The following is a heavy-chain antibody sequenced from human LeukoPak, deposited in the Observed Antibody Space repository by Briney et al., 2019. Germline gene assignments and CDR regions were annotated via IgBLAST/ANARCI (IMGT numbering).Heavy chain of an antibody. D-gene: IGHD2-2*01. V-gene: IGHV1-46*01. CDR1: GYTFTSYY. Sequence: ASVKVSCKASGYTFTSYYMHWVRQAPGQGLEWMGIINPSGGSTSYAQKFQGRVTMTRDTSISTAYMELSRLRSDDTAVYYCARDRYCSSTSCRLRLDYWGQGTLVTVSS. CDR2: INPSGGST. CDR3: ARDRYCSSTSCRLRLDY. J-gene: IGHJ4*02.